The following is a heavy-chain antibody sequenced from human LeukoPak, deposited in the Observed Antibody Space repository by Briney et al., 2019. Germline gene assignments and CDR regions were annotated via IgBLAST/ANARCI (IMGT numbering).Heavy chain of an antibody. CDR1: GYSIISGYY. Sequence: SETLPLTCTVSGYSIISGYYWGWIRQPPGKGLEWIGTIRHSGTTYYNPSLKSRVTISVDTSKNQFSLKLSSVTAADTAVYYCARGYSSFSCWGQGTLVTVSS. V-gene: IGHV4-38-2*02. CDR3: ARGYSSFSC. CDR2: IRHSGTT. D-gene: IGHD6-6*01. J-gene: IGHJ4*02.